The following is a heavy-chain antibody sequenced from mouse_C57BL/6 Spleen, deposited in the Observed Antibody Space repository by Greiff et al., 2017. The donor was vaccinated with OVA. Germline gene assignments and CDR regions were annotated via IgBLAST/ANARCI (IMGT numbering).Heavy chain of an antibody. CDR3: VRDYYGSSFAY. J-gene: IGHJ3*01. CDR2: IRSKSNNYAT. CDR1: GFSFNTYA. Sequence: GGGLVQPKGSLKLSCAASGFSFNTYAMNWVRQAPGKGLEWVARIRSKSNNYATYYADSVKDRFTISRDDSESMLYLQMNNLKTEDTAMYYCVRDYYGSSFAYWGQGTLVTVSA. V-gene: IGHV10-1*01. D-gene: IGHD1-1*01.